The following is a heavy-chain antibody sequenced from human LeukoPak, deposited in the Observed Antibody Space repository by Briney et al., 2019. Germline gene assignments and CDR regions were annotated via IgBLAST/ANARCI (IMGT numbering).Heavy chain of an antibody. V-gene: IGHV4-34*01. CDR1: GGSFSGYY. CDR3: ARIPTTYDFLTGYDWFDP. CDR2: INHSGST. Sequence: SETLSLTCAVYGGSFSGYYWSWIRQAPGKGLEWIGEINHSGSTNYNPSLKSRVTISVDTSKNQFSLRLSSVTAADTAVYYCARIPTTYDFLTGYDWFDPWGQGTLVTVSS. J-gene: IGHJ5*02. D-gene: IGHD3-9*01.